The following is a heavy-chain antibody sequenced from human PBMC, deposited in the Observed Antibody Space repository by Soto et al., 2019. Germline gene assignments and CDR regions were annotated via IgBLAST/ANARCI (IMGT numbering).Heavy chain of an antibody. J-gene: IGHJ6*03. CDR3: ARGLGYMDV. Sequence: SETLSLTCAVYGGSFSGYYWSWIRQPPGKGLEWIGEINHSGSTNYNPSLKSRVTISVDTSKNQFSLKLSSVTAADTAVYYCARGLGYMDVWGKGTTVTVSS. V-gene: IGHV4-34*01. CDR2: INHSGST. CDR1: GGSFSGYY.